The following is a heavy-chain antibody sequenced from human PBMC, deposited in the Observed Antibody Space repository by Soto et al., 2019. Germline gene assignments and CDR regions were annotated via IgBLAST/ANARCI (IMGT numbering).Heavy chain of an antibody. J-gene: IGHJ5*02. CDR3: AREGDFVVVPAAYSTIILTCLDP. CDR1: GGSISSYY. V-gene: IGHV4-4*07. CDR2: IYTSGST. D-gene: IGHD2-2*01. Sequence: PSETLSLTCTVSGGSISSYYWSWIRQPAGKGLEWIGRIYTSGSTNYNPSLKSRVTMSVDTSKNQFSLKLSSVTAAAPAVDYCAREGDFVVVPAAYSTIILTCLDPWGKETRGTVSS.